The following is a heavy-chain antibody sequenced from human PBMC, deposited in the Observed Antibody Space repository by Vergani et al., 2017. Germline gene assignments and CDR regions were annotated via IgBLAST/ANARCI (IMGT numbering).Heavy chain of an antibody. CDR2: INHSGST. Sequence: QVQLQQWGAGLLKPSETLSLTSAVYGGSFSGYYWSWIRQPPGKGLEWIGEINHSGSTNYNPSLKSRVTIAVDTSKNQFSLKLSSVTAADTAVYYCASRIQALGGYTRAAAGTDYWGQGTLVTVSS. CDR1: GGSFSGYY. J-gene: IGHJ4*02. CDR3: ASRIQALGGYTRAAAGTDY. D-gene: IGHD6-13*01. V-gene: IGHV4-34*01.